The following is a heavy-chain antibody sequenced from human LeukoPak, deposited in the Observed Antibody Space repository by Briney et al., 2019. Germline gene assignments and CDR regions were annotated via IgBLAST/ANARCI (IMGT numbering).Heavy chain of an antibody. V-gene: IGHV1-18*01. J-gene: IGHJ4*02. CDR2: ISAYNGNT. Sequence: ASVKVSCKASGYTFTSYGISWVRQAPGQGLEWMGWISAYNGNTNYAQKFQGRVTITADESTSTAYMELSSLRSEDTAVYYCASHMSVTYNFDYWGQGTLVTVSS. D-gene: IGHD4-17*01. CDR1: GYTFTSYG. CDR3: ASHMSVTYNFDY.